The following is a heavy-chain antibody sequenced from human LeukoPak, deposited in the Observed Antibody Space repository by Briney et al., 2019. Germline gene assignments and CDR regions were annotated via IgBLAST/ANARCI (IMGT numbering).Heavy chain of an antibody. J-gene: IGHJ4*02. CDR2: IKQDGSEK. D-gene: IGHD1-26*01. V-gene: IGHV3-7*01. Sequence: PGGSLRLSCAASGVTFSNYWRNWFRQPPGKGLEWVANIKQDGSEKYYVDSVEGRFTVSRDNTKNSLYLQMNSLRAEDTAVYYCTMIEWERWRGWGQGTLVTVSS. CDR1: GVTFSNYW. CDR3: TMIEWERWRG.